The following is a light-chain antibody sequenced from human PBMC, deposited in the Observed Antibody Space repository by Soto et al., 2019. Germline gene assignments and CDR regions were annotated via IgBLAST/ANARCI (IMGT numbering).Light chain of an antibody. J-gene: IGKJ5*01. Sequence: EIVLTQSPGTLSLSQGERATLSCRASQGVTSDYLAWYQQRPGQAPRLLIYCASSRATGIPDRFSGGGSGTDFTLTISRLEPEDSAVYYCQQYGSSSPTTFGQGTRLEIE. V-gene: IGKV3-20*01. CDR3: QQYGSSSPTT. CDR2: CAS. CDR1: QGVTSDY.